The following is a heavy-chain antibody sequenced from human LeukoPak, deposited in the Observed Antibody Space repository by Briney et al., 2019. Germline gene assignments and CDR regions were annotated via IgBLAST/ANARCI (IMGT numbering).Heavy chain of an antibody. Sequence: GGSLRLSCAASGFAFSSYAMSWVRQAPGKGLEWASGISVSGGSTYYADSVKGRFTISRGNSKNTLYLQMNSLRADDTAVYYCARAVSQLWLPCAYWGQGTLVTVSS. V-gene: IGHV3-23*01. D-gene: IGHD5-18*01. CDR1: GFAFSSYA. J-gene: IGHJ4*02. CDR2: ISVSGGST. CDR3: ARAVSQLWLPCAY.